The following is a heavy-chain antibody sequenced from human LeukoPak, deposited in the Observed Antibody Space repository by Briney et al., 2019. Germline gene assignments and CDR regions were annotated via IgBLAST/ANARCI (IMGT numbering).Heavy chain of an antibody. CDR1: GFTFSSYA. CDR2: ISGSGGST. J-gene: IGHJ4*02. Sequence: SGGSLRLSCAASGFTFSSYAMSWVRQAPGKGLEWVSAISGSGGSTYYADSVKGRFTISRDNSKNTLYLKMNSLRAEDTAVYYCAKEGDSSGWSAYFDYWGQGTPVTVSS. CDR3: AKEGDSSGWSAYFDY. V-gene: IGHV3-23*01. D-gene: IGHD6-19*01.